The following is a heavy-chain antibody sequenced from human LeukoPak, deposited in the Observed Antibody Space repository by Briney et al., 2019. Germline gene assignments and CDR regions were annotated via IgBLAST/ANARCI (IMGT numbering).Heavy chain of an antibody. CDR2: IEQVGSER. Sequence: GGSLRLSCAVSGFAFSSHWMSWVRQAPGKGLEWVANIEQVGSERYYVDSVKGRFTISRDNAKNLLYLQMNSLRAEDTAVYYCARDGFDAGIYFDSWGQGTLVTVSS. J-gene: IGHJ4*02. D-gene: IGHD3-9*01. CDR3: ARDGFDAGIYFDS. CDR1: GFAFSSHW. V-gene: IGHV3-7*01.